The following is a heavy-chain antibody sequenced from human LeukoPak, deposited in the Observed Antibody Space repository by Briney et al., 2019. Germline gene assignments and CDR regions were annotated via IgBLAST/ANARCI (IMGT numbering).Heavy chain of an antibody. CDR3: ARRGGSSSRRSPIDY. Sequence: GGSLRLSCTASGFTFSDYWMTWVCQAPGKGPEWVANIKQDGSQRYYVDSVRGRFTISRDNAKNSLFLQMNGLRAEDTAVYYCARRGGSSSRRSPIDYWGQGTLVTVSS. V-gene: IGHV3-7*01. CDR1: GFTFSDYW. D-gene: IGHD6-6*01. J-gene: IGHJ4*02. CDR2: IKQDGSQR.